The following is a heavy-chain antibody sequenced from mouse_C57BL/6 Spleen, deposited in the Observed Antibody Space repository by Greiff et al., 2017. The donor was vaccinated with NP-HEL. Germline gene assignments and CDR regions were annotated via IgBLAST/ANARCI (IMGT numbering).Heavy chain of an antibody. Sequence: QVQLQQSGAELMKPGASVKLSCKATGYTFTGYWIEWVKQRPGHGLEWIGEILPGSGSTNYNEKFKGKATFTADTSSNTAYMQLSSLTTEDSAIYYCARRGIYYYGSSRYAMDYWGQGTSVTVSS. J-gene: IGHJ4*01. CDR2: ILPGSGST. D-gene: IGHD1-1*01. V-gene: IGHV1-9*01. CDR1: GYTFTGYW. CDR3: ARRGIYYYGSSRYAMDY.